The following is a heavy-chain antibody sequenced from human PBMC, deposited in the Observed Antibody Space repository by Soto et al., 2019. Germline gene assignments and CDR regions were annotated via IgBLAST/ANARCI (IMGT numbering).Heavy chain of an antibody. V-gene: IGHV3-53*01. J-gene: IGHJ5*02. CDR2: IYSGGST. CDR3: ARAVIGTTMDSLT. D-gene: IGHD1-20*01. CDR1: GFTVSSNY. Sequence: EVQLVESGGGLIQPGGSLRLSCAASGFTVSSNYMSWVRQAPGKGLEWVSVIYSGGSTYYADSVKGRFTISRDNSKNTLYLQMNSLRAEDTAVYYCARAVIGTTMDSLTWSQGTLLTVSS.